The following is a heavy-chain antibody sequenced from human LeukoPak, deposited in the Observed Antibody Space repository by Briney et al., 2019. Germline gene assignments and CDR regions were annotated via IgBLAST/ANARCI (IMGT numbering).Heavy chain of an antibody. CDR2: ISSSGSTI. J-gene: IGHJ4*02. V-gene: IGHV3-11*04. CDR3: ARSPRLGRYGYGPWELPVSYFDY. CDR1: GFTFSDYY. D-gene: IGHD1-26*01. Sequence: GGSLRLSCAASGFTFSDYYMSWIRQAPGKGLEWVSYISSSGSTIYYADSVKGRFTISRDNAKNSLYLQMNSLRAEDTAVYYCARSPRLGRYGYGPWELPVSYFDYWGQGTLVTVSS.